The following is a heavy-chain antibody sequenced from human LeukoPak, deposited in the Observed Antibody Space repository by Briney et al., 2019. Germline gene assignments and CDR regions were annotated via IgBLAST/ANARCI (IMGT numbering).Heavy chain of an antibody. D-gene: IGHD5-24*01. Sequence: ASVKVSCKASGYTFTGYYMHWVRQAPGQGLEWMGWINPNSGGTNYAQKFQGRVTMTRDTSIGTAYMELSRLRSDDTAVYYCARARGDGYSPFDYWGQGTLVTVSS. CDR2: INPNSGGT. J-gene: IGHJ4*02. CDR1: GYTFTGYY. V-gene: IGHV1-2*02. CDR3: ARARGDGYSPFDY.